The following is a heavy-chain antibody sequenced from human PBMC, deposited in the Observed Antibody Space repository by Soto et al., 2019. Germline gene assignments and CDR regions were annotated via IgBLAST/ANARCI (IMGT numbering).Heavy chain of an antibody. Sequence: PGESLKISCKGSGYSFSNYWIGWVRQMPGKGLEWMGIIYPGDPDTRYSPSFQGQVTISADKSISTAYLQWSSLKASDTAMYYCARRGWSSSDYFDYWGQGTLVTVSS. V-gene: IGHV5-51*01. CDR1: GYSFSNYW. CDR3: ARRGWSSSDYFDY. J-gene: IGHJ4*02. D-gene: IGHD6-13*01. CDR2: IYPGDPDT.